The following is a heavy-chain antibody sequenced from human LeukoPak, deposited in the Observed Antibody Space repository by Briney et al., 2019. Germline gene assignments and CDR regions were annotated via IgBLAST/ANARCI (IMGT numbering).Heavy chain of an antibody. CDR2: VYYSGST. D-gene: IGHD3-22*01. Sequence: SETLSLTCTVSGDSISSHYWSWIRQPPGKGLEWIGYVYYSGSTGYNPSVKSRVTISVDTSKNQFSLMLTSVTAADTAVYYCARGSSSGSYYLDYWGQGTLVTVSS. CDR3: ARGSSSGSYYLDY. J-gene: IGHJ4*02. CDR1: GDSISSHY. V-gene: IGHV4-59*11.